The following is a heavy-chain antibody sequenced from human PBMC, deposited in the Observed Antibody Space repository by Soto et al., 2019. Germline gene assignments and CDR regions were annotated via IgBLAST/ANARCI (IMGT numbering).Heavy chain of an antibody. CDR1: GGSISSYY. CDR3: ARWWGGAYCSSTSCYTGDYYYGMDV. J-gene: IGHJ6*02. CDR2: IYYSGST. V-gene: IGHV4-59*01. D-gene: IGHD2-2*02. Sequence: ASETLSLTCTVSGGSISSYYWSWIRQPPGKGLEWIGYIYYSGSTNYNPSLKSRVTISVDTSKNQFSLKLSSVTAADTAVYYCARWWGGAYCSSTSCYTGDYYYGMDVWGQGTTVTVSS.